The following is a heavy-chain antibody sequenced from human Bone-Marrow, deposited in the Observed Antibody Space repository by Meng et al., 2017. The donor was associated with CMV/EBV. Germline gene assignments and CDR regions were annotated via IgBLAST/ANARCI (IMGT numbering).Heavy chain of an antibody. Sequence: GGSLRLSCAASGFAFSSYWMSWVRQAPGKGLEWVANMKEDGSEKYYVDFVKGRFTISRDNAKNSLYLQMNSLRAEDTALYYCAKGLEMAYHYYGIDVWGQGTTVTVSS. V-gene: IGHV3-7*03. J-gene: IGHJ6*02. CDR1: GFAFSSYW. D-gene: IGHD5-24*01. CDR2: MKEDGSEK. CDR3: AKGLEMAYHYYGIDV.